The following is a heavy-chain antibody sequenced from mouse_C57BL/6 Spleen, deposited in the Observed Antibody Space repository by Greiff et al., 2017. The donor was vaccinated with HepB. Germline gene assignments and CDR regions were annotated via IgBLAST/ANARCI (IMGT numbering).Heavy chain of an antibody. CDR1: GYTFTDYE. CDR3: TREGGNYEVFDY. D-gene: IGHD2-1*01. V-gene: IGHV1-15*01. Sequence: QVQLQQSGAELVRPGASVTLSCKASGYTFTDYEMHWVKQTPVHGLEWIGAIDPETGGTAYNQKFKGKAILTADKSSSTAYMELRSLTSEDSAVYYCTREGGNYEVFDYWGQGTTLTVSS. CDR2: IDPETGGT. J-gene: IGHJ2*01.